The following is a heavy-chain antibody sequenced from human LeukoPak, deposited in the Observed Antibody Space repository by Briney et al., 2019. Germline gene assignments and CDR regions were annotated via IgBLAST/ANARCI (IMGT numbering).Heavy chain of an antibody. CDR3: AETNTQDWFDP. CDR2: IYHSGET. CDR1: GGSISSTNYY. Sequence: SETLSLTCRVSGGSISSTNYYWGWIRQPPGKGLEWIASIYHSGETFYNPSLESRVAISVDTSNNEVFLDLYSVTAADTAMYYCAETNTQDWFDPWSRGTLVTVSS. D-gene: IGHD2-8*01. V-gene: IGHV4-39*07. J-gene: IGHJ5*02.